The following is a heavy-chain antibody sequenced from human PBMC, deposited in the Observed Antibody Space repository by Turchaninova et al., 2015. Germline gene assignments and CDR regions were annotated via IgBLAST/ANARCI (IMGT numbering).Heavy chain of an antibody. J-gene: IGHJ4*02. CDR3: ARDHEAGSYYFDY. V-gene: IGHV1-69*01. CDR2: IIPIFGTA. CDR1: GGTFSSYA. Sequence: QVQLVQSGAEVKKPGSSVKVSCKASGGTFSSYAISWVRQAPGQGLEWVGGIIPIFGTANYSQKSQGRVTMTAGEATSTAYMGLSSLRSEDTAVYYCARDHEAGSYYFDYWGQGTLVTVSS. D-gene: IGHD3-10*01.